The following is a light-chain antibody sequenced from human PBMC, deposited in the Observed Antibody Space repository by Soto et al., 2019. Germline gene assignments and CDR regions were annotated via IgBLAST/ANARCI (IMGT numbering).Light chain of an antibody. CDR2: GAS. V-gene: IGKV3-15*01. CDR1: QRVSSN. CDR3: QQYNNWPPIT. Sequence: VLTQSPGTLSLSPGQRATLSCRASQRVSSNYLAWYQQKPGQAPRLLIYGASTRATGIPARFSGSGSGTEFTLTISSLQSEDFAVYYCQQYNNWPPITFGQGTRLEIK. J-gene: IGKJ5*01.